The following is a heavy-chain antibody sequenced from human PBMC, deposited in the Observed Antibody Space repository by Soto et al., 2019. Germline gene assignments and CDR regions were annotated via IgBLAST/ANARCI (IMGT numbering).Heavy chain of an antibody. CDR2: INPNGGST. J-gene: IGHJ6*02. Sequence: ASVKVSCKAPADTFTSYYIHWVRQAPGHGLEWMGIINPNGGSTRFAQTFQGRITMTTDTSTSTAYMELRSLRSDDTAVYYCARQNVEYYDFWSGYTNYYYYGMDVWGQGTTVTVSS. CDR1: ADTFTSYY. V-gene: IGHV1-46*01. D-gene: IGHD3-3*01. CDR3: ARQNVEYYDFWSGYTNYYYYGMDV.